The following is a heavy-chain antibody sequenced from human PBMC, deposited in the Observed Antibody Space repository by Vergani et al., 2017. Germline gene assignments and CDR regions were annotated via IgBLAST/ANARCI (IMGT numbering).Heavy chain of an antibody. CDR3: ARVGSPGSSPFDF. D-gene: IGHD3-10*01. J-gene: IGHJ4*02. Sequence: QVTLTESGPALVKPTQTLTLSCTFSGFSLTTTGVSINWIRRPPGVALEWLARVDWEDDKFFSPSLGGRLAISKDTSRNRVVLTLTNVDSADTGTYYCARVGSPGSSPFDFSGLGAQVTVSS. V-gene: IGHV2-70*17. CDR2: VDWEDDK. CDR1: GFSLTTTGVS.